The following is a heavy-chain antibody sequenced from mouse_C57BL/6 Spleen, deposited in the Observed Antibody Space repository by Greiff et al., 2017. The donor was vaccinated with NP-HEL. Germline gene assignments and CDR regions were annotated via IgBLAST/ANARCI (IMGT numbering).Heavy chain of an antibody. J-gene: IGHJ4*01. CDR2: ISSCSSTT. CDR3: ARERRGYAMDY. V-gene: IGHV5-17*01. Sequence: EVQVVESGGGLVKPGGSLKLSCAASGFTFSDYGMHWVRQAPEKGLEWVAYISSCSSTTYYDDTVKGRYTISRDNAKNTLFLQMTRLRSEDTAMYYCARERRGYAMDYWGQGTSVTVSS. CDR1: GFTFSDYG.